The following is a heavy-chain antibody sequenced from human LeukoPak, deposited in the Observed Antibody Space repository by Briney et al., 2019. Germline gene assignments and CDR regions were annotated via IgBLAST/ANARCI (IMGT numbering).Heavy chain of an antibody. Sequence: GGSLRLSCAASRFIFSSYAMSWVRQAPGKGLEWVSTLSGSDLSTYYVDSVKGRFTISRDNSKNTLFLQMNSLRAEDTAVYYCAKSLRYFDWYFDYWGQGTLVTVSS. CDR2: LSGSDLST. V-gene: IGHV3-23*01. J-gene: IGHJ4*02. CDR1: RFIFSSYA. CDR3: AKSLRYFDWYFDY. D-gene: IGHD3-9*01.